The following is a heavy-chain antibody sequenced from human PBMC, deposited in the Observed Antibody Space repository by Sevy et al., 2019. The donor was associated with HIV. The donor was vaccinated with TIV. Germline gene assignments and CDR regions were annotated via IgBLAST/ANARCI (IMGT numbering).Heavy chain of an antibody. CDR2: ISGSGGST. V-gene: IGHV3-23*01. J-gene: IGHJ6*03. CDR1: GFTFSSYA. Sequence: GESLKISCAASGFTFSSYAMSWVRQAPGKGLEWVSAISGSGGSTYYADSVKGRFTISRDNSKNTRYLQMNGLRAEDTAVYYCAKDGGDYGYYYYYYMDVWGKGTTVTVSS. D-gene: IGHD4-17*01. CDR3: AKDGGDYGYYYYYYMDV.